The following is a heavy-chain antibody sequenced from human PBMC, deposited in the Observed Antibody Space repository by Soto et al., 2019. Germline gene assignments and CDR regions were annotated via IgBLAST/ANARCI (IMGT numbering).Heavy chain of an antibody. D-gene: IGHD6-19*01. CDR3: ARDDPIAVAGTDYYYYGMDV. CDR1: GYTFTSYG. CDR2: ISAYNGNT. Sequence: GASVKVSCKASGYTFTSYGISWVRQAPGQGLEWMGWISAYNGNTNYAQKLQGRVTMTTDTSTSTAYMELRSLRSDDTAVYYCARDDPIAVAGTDYYYYGMDVWGQGTPVTVSS. V-gene: IGHV1-18*01. J-gene: IGHJ6*02.